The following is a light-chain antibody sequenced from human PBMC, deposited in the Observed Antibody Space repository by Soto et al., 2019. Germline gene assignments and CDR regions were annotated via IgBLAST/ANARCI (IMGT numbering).Light chain of an antibody. CDR1: QSISSW. CDR3: QQYNGYSIT. CDR2: GAS. V-gene: IGKV1-5*01. Sequence: DIQMTQSPSALSASVGDEVTITCRASQSISSWLAWYQQKQGKAPKLLIYGASSFESGVPSRFSGSGYGTEFNLTISSLQTDDFATYYCQQYNGYSITFGQGTRLEIK. J-gene: IGKJ5*01.